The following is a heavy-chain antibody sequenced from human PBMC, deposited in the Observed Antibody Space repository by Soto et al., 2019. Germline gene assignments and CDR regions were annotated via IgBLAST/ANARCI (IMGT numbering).Heavy chain of an antibody. Sequence: GGSLRLSCAASGFTFSNYGMHWVRQAPGKGLVWVSHINSDGTTIVYADSVKGRFTISRDNAKNTLYLQMNSLRVEDTAVYFCVRDRGYPDSFDIWGPGTLVTVSS. CDR2: INSDGTTI. V-gene: IGHV3-74*01. CDR3: VRDRGYPDSFDI. CDR1: GFTFSNYG. J-gene: IGHJ3*02. D-gene: IGHD3-10*01.